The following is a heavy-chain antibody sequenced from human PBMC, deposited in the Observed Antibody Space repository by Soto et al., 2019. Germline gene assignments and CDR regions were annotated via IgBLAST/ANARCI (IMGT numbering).Heavy chain of an antibody. CDR2: ISSSSSTI. Sequence: GGSLRLSCAASGFTFSSYSMNWVRQAPGKGLEWVSYISSSSSTIYYADSVKGRFTISRDNAKNSLYLQMNSLRAEDTAVYYCASHYGDHSDAFDIWGQGTMVTVSS. CDR1: GFTFSSYS. J-gene: IGHJ3*02. V-gene: IGHV3-48*01. CDR3: ASHYGDHSDAFDI. D-gene: IGHD4-17*01.